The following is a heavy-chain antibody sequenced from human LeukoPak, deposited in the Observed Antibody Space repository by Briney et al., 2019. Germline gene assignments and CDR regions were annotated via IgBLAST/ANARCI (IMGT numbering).Heavy chain of an antibody. CDR2: ISSSSSYI. CDR1: GFTFSSYS. V-gene: IGHV3-21*04. CDR3: AKDLDYYDSSGYPEYFQH. D-gene: IGHD3-22*01. J-gene: IGHJ1*01. Sequence: GGSLRLSCAASGFTFSSYSMNWVRQAPGKGLEWVSSISSSSSYIYYADSVKGRFTISRDNSKNALYLQMNSLRAEDTAVYYCAKDLDYYDSSGYPEYFQHWGQGTLVTVSS.